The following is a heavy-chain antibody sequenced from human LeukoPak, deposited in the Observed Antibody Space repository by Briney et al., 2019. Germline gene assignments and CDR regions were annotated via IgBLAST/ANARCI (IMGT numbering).Heavy chain of an antibody. Sequence: GGSLRLSCAASGFTFGGYGMHWVRQAPGKGLEWVAVIWYDGSNKYYADSVKGRFTISRDNSKNTLYLQMNSLRAEDTAVYYCARDGAAAGKGSNWFDPWGQGTLVTVSS. CDR1: GFTFGGYG. V-gene: IGHV3-33*01. CDR2: IWYDGSNK. CDR3: ARDGAAAGKGSNWFDP. D-gene: IGHD6-13*01. J-gene: IGHJ5*02.